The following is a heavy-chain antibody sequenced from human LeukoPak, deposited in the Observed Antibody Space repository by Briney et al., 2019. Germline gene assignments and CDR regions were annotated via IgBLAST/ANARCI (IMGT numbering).Heavy chain of an antibody. V-gene: IGHV3-74*03. J-gene: IGHJ4*02. CDR2: IKSDGSGI. D-gene: IGHD3-3*01. Sequence: GGSLRLSCTTSGFAFSNYWMYWVRQAPGKGLEWVSRIKSDGSGITYSDAVEGRFTISRGNFKNTLYLQMKNLRDEDTAVYYCVRGQTIDYWGQGTLVTVSS. CDR3: VRGQTIDY. CDR1: GFAFSNYW.